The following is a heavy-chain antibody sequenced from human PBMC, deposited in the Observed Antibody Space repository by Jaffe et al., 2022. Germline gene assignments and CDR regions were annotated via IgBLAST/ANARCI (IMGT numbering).Heavy chain of an antibody. CDR3: ARRAIAPGAFDI. D-gene: IGHD2-15*01. CDR2: IYYSGST. J-gene: IGHJ3*02. Sequence: QLQLQESGPGLVKPSETLSLTCTVSGGSISSSSYYWGWIRQPPGKGLEWIGSIYYSGSTYYNPSLKSRVTISVDTSKNQFSLKLSSVTAADTAVYYCARRAIAPGAFDIWGQGTMVTVSS. V-gene: IGHV4-39*01. CDR1: GGSISSSSYY.